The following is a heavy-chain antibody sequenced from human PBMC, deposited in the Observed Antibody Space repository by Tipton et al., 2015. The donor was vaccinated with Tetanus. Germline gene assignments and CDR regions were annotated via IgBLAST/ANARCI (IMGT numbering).Heavy chain of an antibody. D-gene: IGHD6-13*01. J-gene: IGHJ4*01. CDR3: ARISSNWYQVDY. CDR1: GGSLSTFY. CDR2: IYYSGST. Sequence: TLSLTCSISGGSLSTFYWSWIRQVPGKGLEWIGYIYYSGSTNYNPSLKSRLTMSVDTSKNQFSLKLTSVTAADTADYYCARISSNWYQVDYWGHGILVTVSS. V-gene: IGHV4-59*08.